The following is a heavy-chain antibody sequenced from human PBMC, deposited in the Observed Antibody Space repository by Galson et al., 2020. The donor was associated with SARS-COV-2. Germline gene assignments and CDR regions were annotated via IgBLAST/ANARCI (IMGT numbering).Heavy chain of an antibody. Sequence: GESLMISCEASGFTFSDYYMGWIRQAPGKGLEWVAHITSGGRYTNYLDSVKGRFTISRVNAKNSLYLQMNSLRADDTAVYYCARALGGAAWELNLGVYYFDYWGQGTLVTVSS. D-gene: IGHD1-26*01. CDR2: ITSGGRYT. J-gene: IGHJ4*02. CDR1: GFTFSDYY. V-gene: IGHV3-11*06. CDR3: ARALGGAAWELNLGVYYFDY.